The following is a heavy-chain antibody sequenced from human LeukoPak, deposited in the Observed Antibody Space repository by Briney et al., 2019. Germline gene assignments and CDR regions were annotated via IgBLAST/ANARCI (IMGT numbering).Heavy chain of an antibody. CDR3: ARRSSRWYGNYFFDY. J-gene: IGHJ4*02. D-gene: IGHD6-13*01. CDR1: GYTFTSYY. CDR2: INPSGGST. V-gene: IGHV1-46*01. Sequence: GASVTVSCKASGYTFTSYYIHWVRQAPGQGLEWMGIINPSGGSTSYAQKFQGRVTLTRDTSTSTVYMELSSLRSEDSALYHCARRSSRWYGNYFFDYWGQGTLVTVSS.